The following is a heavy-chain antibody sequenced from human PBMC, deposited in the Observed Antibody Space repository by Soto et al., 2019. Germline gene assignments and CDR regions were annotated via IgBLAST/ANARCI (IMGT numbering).Heavy chain of an antibody. Sequence: GASVKVSCKAPGYSFTDYHIHWVRQAPGQGLEWLGRINPKSGGTSTAQKFQGWVTMTTDTSISTASMELTRLTSDDTAIYYCSRCDSTDCSNGACSFFYSHDLDVRRKGTTVTASS. V-gene: IGHV1-2*04. D-gene: IGHD2-8*01. CDR1: GYSFTDYH. CDR3: SRCDSTDCSNGACSFFYSHDLDV. CDR2: INPKSGGT. J-gene: IGHJ6*03.